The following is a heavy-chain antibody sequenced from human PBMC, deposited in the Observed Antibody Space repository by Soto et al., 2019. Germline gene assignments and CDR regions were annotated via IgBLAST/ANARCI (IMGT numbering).Heavy chain of an antibody. D-gene: IGHD3-22*01. CDR3: ARVCYYDSSGPWVDY. CDR1: GGSISSGGYY. J-gene: IGHJ4*02. V-gene: IGHV4-31*03. CDR2: IYYSGST. Sequence: QVQLQESGPGLVKPSQTLSLTCTVSGGSISSGGYYWSRNRQHPGKGLEWIGYIYYSGSTYYNPSLKSRVTISVDTSKNQFSLKLSSVTAADTAVYYCARVCYYDSSGPWVDYWGQGTLVTVSS.